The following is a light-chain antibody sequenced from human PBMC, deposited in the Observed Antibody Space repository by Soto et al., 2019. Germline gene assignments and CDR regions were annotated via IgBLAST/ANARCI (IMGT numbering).Light chain of an antibody. J-gene: IGKJ1*01. CDR3: QQSNNYPWT. CDR1: QYIHNY. CDR2: EAA. V-gene: IGKV1-5*03. Sequence: DIQMTQSPSTLSASVGDRVTITCRASQYIHNYLTWYQQKPGEAPKLVIYEAANLESGVPSRFSGSVTGTEFTLTISGLQPDDFATYYCQQSNNYPWTFGQGTRMEI.